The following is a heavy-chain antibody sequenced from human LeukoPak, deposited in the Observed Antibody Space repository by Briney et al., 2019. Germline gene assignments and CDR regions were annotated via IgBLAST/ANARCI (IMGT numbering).Heavy chain of an antibody. V-gene: IGHV4-34*01. J-gene: IGHJ4*02. Sequence: PSETLSLTCAVYGGSFSGYYWSWIRQPPGKGLEWVGDINHSGGTKYNPPLKRRVTISVDTSMYQFYLTLSSVTAAVTAVYYCARGFYYYVSGSKPSGWGRGTMVTVPS. CDR3: ARGFYYYVSGSKPSG. CDR2: INHSGGT. D-gene: IGHD3-10*01. CDR1: GGSFSGYY.